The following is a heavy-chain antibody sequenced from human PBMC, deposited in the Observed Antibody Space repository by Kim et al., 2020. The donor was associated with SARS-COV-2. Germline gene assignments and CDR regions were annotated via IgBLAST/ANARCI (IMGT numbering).Heavy chain of an antibody. D-gene: IGHD2-8*01. Sequence: GGSLRLSCAASGFTFSSYAMRWVRQAPRQGLEWVSAISGSGGSTYYADSVQGRFTISRDISKNTLYLQMNILRAEDTAVYYCSKSLLKYALDGMDVCGPG. CDR3: SKSLLKYALDGMDV. J-gene: IGHJ6*02. V-gene: IGHV3-23*01. CDR2: ISGSGGST. CDR1: GFTFSSYA.